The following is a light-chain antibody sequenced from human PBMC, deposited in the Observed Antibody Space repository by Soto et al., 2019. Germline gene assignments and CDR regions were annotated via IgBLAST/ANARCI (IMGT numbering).Light chain of an antibody. Sequence: EIVLTQSPGTLSLSPGDRATLSCRASQAIHDTYIAWYQQKPGQAPRLLVYGASSRAPGVPDRFSDSGSGTDFTLTISRLEPEDFAVYFCQQYGSSPLTFGPGTKVDIK. CDR2: GAS. V-gene: IGKV3-20*01. J-gene: IGKJ3*01. CDR3: QQYGSSPLT. CDR1: QAIHDTY.